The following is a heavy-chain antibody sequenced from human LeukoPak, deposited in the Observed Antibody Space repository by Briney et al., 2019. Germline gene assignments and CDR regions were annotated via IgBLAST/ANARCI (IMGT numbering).Heavy chain of an antibody. CDR3: AKEVDCPSDCLFFHS. Sequence: GGTLRLSCAASGFTFDRFTIHWVRQTPGKGLEWVSLINRRGHTFYADSVKGRFTISRDNSRNSVFLQMNSLRPEDTALYHCAKEVDCPSDCLFFHSWGQGTLVTVSS. CDR1: GFTFDRFT. CDR2: INRRGHT. J-gene: IGHJ4*02. V-gene: IGHV3-43*01. D-gene: IGHD2-21*02.